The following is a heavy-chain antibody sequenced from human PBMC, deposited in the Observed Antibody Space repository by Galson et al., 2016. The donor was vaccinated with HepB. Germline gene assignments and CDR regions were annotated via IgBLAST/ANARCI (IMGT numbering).Heavy chain of an antibody. J-gene: IGHJ4*02. V-gene: IGHV3-7*01. D-gene: IGHD3-3*01. CDR3: SRDGGWGYYACWSGPNQDYLDY. CDR2: IKQDGSEK. CDR1: GFPFSNYW. Sequence: SLRLSCAVSGFPFSNYWMSWVRQTPGKGLEWVANIKQDGSEKNYVDSVEGRFTISRDNAKNTLFLQMNSLRAEDTAVYYCSRDGGWGYYACWSGPNQDYLDYGGQGALVTVSS.